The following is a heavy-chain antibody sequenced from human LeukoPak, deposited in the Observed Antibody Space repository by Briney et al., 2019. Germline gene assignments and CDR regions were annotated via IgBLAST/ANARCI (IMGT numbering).Heavy chain of an antibody. Sequence: SETLSLTCTVSGGSISSSSYYWGWIRQPPGKGLEWIGSIYYSGSTYYNPSLKSRVTISVDTSKNQFSLKLSSVTAADTAVYCCARHRGTVVAATIDYWGQGTLVTVSS. CDR1: GGSISSSSYY. J-gene: IGHJ4*02. CDR2: IYYSGST. D-gene: IGHD2-15*01. CDR3: ARHRGTVVAATIDY. V-gene: IGHV4-39*01.